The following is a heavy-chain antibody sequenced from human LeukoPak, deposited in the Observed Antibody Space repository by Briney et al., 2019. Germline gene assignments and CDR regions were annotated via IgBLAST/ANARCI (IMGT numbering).Heavy chain of an antibody. J-gene: IGHJ4*02. CDR3: ARDRVVGAGYFDY. CDR1: GGTFSSYA. V-gene: IGHV1-69*01. D-gene: IGHD1-26*01. Sequence: SVKVSCKASGGTFSSYAISWVRQAPGQGLEWMGGIIPIFGTANYAQKFQGRVTITADESTSTAYMELSSLRSEDTAVYYCARDRVVGAGYFDYWGQGTLVTVSS. CDR2: IIPIFGTA.